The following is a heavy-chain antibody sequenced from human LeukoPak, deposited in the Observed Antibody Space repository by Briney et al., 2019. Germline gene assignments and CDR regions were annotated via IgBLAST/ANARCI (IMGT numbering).Heavy chain of an antibody. Sequence: SETLSLTCTVTGGSVGSNNYYWGWIRQPPGKGLEWIGSIYYSGSTYYNPSLKSRITISVDTSKNQFSLKPTSVTAADTGVYYCARPNDNGDYIGYWGQGTLVTVSS. V-gene: IGHV4-39*01. CDR2: IYYSGST. J-gene: IGHJ4*02. CDR3: ARPNDNGDYIGY. CDR1: GGSVGSNNYY. D-gene: IGHD4-17*01.